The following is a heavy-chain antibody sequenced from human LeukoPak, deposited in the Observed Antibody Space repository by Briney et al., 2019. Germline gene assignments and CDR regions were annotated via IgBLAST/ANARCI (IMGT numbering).Heavy chain of an antibody. CDR1: GGSISSYY. J-gene: IGHJ4*02. D-gene: IGHD3-22*01. CDR2: IYYSGTT. CDR3: ARGGDSSGPNDY. V-gene: IGHV4-59*01. Sequence: SETLSLTCTVSGGSISSYYWSWIRQPPGKGLQWIGSIYYSGTTNYNASLKSRPTISVDTSKHQFSLKLRSVTAADTAVYYCARGGDSSGPNDYWGQGTLVTVSS.